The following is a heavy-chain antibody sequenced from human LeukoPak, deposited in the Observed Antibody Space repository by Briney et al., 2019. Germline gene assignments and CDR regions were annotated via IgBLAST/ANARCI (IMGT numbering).Heavy chain of an antibody. D-gene: IGHD2-15*01. CDR1: GYTFTGYY. J-gene: IGHJ6*03. CDR3: ARDHSDIANYYYMDV. V-gene: IGHV1-2*02. CDR2: INPNSGGT. Sequence: ASVKVSCKASGYTFTGYYMHWVRQAPGQGLEWMGWINPNSGGTNYAQKLQGRVTMTTDTSTSTAYMELRSLRSDDTAVYYCARDHSDIANYYYMDVWGKGTTVTVSS.